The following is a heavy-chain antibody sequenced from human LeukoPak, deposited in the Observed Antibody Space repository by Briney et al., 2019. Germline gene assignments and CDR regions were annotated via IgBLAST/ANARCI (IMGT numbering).Heavy chain of an antibody. D-gene: IGHD4-11*01. V-gene: IGHV3-33*01. Sequence: GGSLRLSCAASGFKISRHGMHWVRQAPGKGLEWVAVIYSDGSKTFYVDSVKGRFTISRDISKNTLYLQMNSLRVEDTAVYYCARDGYSNYYYGMDFWGQGTMVTVSS. J-gene: IGHJ6*02. CDR3: ARDGYSNYYYGMDF. CDR1: GFKISRHG. CDR2: IYSDGSKT.